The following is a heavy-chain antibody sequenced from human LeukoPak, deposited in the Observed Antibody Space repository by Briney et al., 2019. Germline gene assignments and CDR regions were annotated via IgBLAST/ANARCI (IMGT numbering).Heavy chain of an antibody. CDR1: GFTFSSYH. D-gene: IGHD4-11*01. CDR3: ARVWQDYSNTDY. V-gene: IGHV3-48*01. J-gene: IGHJ4*02. CDR2: ISSSSDLT. Sequence: GGSLRLSCVASGFTFSSYHTNWVRQAPGKGLEWVSYISSSSDLTYYADSAKGRFAISRDNARNSLYLQMNSLRAEDTAVYYCARVWQDYSNTDYWGQGALVTVSS.